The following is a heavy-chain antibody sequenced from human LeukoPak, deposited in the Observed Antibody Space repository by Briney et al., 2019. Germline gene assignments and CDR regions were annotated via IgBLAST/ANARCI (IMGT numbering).Heavy chain of an antibody. CDR2: VSYDGSNK. CDR3: ARDGDYGDYYGGYFDY. J-gene: IGHJ4*02. D-gene: IGHD4-17*01. Sequence: GGSLRLSCAASGFTFSSYSMHWVRQAPGKALEWVAVVSYDGSNKYYADSVRGRFTISRDNSKNTLYLQMNSLRAEDSAVYYCARDGDYGDYYGGYFDYWGQGTLVSVSS. V-gene: IGHV3-30-3*01. CDR1: GFTFSSYS.